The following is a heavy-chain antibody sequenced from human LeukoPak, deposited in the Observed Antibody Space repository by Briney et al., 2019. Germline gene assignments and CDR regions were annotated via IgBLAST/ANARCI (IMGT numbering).Heavy chain of an antibody. J-gene: IGHJ4*02. D-gene: IGHD2-15*01. CDR3: ARDVPKVVVAATRPY. V-gene: IGHV3-53*01. Sequence: PGGSLRLSCTASGLTVSSNYMSWVRQAPGKALEWVSVNYSGGSTYYAGSVKGRFTISRDNSKNTLYLQMKSLRAEDTAVYYCARDVPKVVVAATRPYWGQGTLVTVSS. CDR2: NYSGGST. CDR1: GLTVSSNY.